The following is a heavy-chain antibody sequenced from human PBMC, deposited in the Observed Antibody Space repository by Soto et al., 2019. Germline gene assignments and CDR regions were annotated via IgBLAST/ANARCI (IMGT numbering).Heavy chain of an antibody. V-gene: IGHV1-69*12. CDR2: IMPIFRTP. Sequence: QVQLEQSGAEVKKPGSSVKVSCKASGGTFRNSAISWLRQAPGQGLEWMGGIMPIFRTPDYAQKFQGRVTITADESTCTAYMELSGLRSDDTAVYYCARDNDRPQLGGNYYYILDVWGQGTTGTVSS. J-gene: IGHJ6*02. CDR3: ARDNDRPQLGGNYYYILDV. D-gene: IGHD1-1*01. CDR1: GGTFRNSA.